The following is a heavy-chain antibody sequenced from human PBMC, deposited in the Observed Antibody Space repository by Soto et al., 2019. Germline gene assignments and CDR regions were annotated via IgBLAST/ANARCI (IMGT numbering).Heavy chain of an antibody. CDR3: ARVVRFPDYSSRYYYYYMDV. CDR1: GGSISSGGYY. Sequence: PSETLSLTCTVSGGSISSGGYYWSWIRQHPGKGLEWIGYIYYSGSTYYNPSLKSRVTISVDTSKNQFSLKLSSVTAADTAVYYCARVVRFPDYSSRYYYYYMDVWGKGTTVTVSS. J-gene: IGHJ6*03. V-gene: IGHV4-31*03. CDR2: IYYSGST. D-gene: IGHD4-4*01.